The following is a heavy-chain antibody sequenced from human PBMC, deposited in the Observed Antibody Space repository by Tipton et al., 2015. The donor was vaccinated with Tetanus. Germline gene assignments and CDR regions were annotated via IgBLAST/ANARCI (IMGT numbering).Heavy chain of an antibody. Sequence: TLSLTCTVSGGSISSYYWSWIRQPPGKGLEWIGYIYYSGSTNYNPSLKSRVTISVDTSKNQFSLKLSSVTAADTAVYYCASWDYDSSGYCYGWFDPWGQGTLVTVSS. V-gene: IGHV4-59*01. D-gene: IGHD3-22*01. CDR1: GGSISSYY. CDR2: IYYSGST. J-gene: IGHJ5*02. CDR3: ASWDYDSSGYCYGWFDP.